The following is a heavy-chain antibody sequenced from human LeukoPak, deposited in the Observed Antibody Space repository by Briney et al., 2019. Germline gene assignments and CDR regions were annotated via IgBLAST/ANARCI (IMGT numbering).Heavy chain of an antibody. J-gene: IGHJ3*02. V-gene: IGHV4-34*01. D-gene: IGHD4-11*01. CDR3: AIEGDYSGAFDI. CDR2: INHSGST. Sequence: SETLSLTCAVYGGSFSGYHWSWIRQPPGKGLEWIGEINHSGSTNYNPPLKSRVTISVDTSKNQFSLKLSSVTAADTAVYYCAIEGDYSGAFDIWGQGTMVTVSS. CDR1: GGSFSGYH.